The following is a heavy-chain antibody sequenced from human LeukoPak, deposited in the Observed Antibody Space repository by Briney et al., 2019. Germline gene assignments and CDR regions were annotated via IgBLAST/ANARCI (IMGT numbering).Heavy chain of an antibody. CDR2: ISYDGGNK. CDR1: GFTFSSYA. V-gene: IGHV3-30*04. D-gene: IGHD6-6*01. Sequence: PGGSLRLSCAASGFTFSSYAMHWVRQAPGKGLEWVAVISYDGGNKYYRDSVKGRFTISRDNSKNTLYLQLNSLRSEDTAVYSCARDTSIVGPAGYMDVWGKGTTVTVSS. CDR3: ARDTSIVGPAGYMDV. J-gene: IGHJ6*03.